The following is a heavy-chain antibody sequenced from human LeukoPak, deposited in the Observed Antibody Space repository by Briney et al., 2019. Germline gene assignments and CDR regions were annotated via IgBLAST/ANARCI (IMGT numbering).Heavy chain of an antibody. CDR3: ARGNCSSISCYPHDAFDI. J-gene: IGHJ3*02. CDR2: ISSSGSNI. D-gene: IGHD2-2*01. V-gene: IGHV3-11*04. Sequence: GGSLRLSCGASGFTFSDYYMSWIRQAPGKGLEWVSYISSSGSNIYYADSVKGRFTISRDNAKNSLSLQMNSLRVEDTAVYYCARGNCSSISCYPHDAFDIWGQGTMVTVSS. CDR1: GFTFSDYY.